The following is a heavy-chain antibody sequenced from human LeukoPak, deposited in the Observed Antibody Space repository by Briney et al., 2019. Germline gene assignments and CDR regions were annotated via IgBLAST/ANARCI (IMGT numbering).Heavy chain of an antibody. CDR1: GGSISSSSYY. J-gene: IGHJ5*02. CDR2: IYHSGST. Sequence: SETLSLTCTVSGGSISSSSYYWGWIRQPPGKGLEWIGYIYHSGSTYYNPSLKSRVTMSVDTSKNQFSLKLSSVTAADTAVYYCARDREWELLRWFDPWGQGTLVTVSS. V-gene: IGHV4-39*07. D-gene: IGHD1-26*01. CDR3: ARDREWELLRWFDP.